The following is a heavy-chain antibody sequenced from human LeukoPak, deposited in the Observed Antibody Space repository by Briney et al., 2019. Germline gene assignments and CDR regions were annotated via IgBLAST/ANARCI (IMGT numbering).Heavy chain of an antibody. Sequence: SETLSLTCAVYGDSFSGYYWSWIRQPPGKGLEWIAEINHRGTTHYNPSLKSRVNISADTSKNQFSLKLSSVTAADTAVYYCARHYVFVYGGSSFDYWGQGTLVTVSS. CDR3: ARHYVFVYGGSSFDY. CDR2: INHRGTT. V-gene: IGHV4-34*01. J-gene: IGHJ4*02. CDR1: GDSFSGYY. D-gene: IGHD2-8*01.